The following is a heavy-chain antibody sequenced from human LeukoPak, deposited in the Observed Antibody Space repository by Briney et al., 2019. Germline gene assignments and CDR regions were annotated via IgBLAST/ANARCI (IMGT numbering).Heavy chain of an antibody. CDR1: GYTFTSYA. Sequence: ASVKVSCKASGYTFTSYAMHWVRQAPGQRLEWMGWINAGNGNTKYSEKFQGRVTITRDTSASTAYMELSSLRSEDTAVYYCATDWAAAGIRDFDYWGQGTLVTVSS. CDR2: INAGNGNT. V-gene: IGHV1-3*01. CDR3: ATDWAAAGIRDFDY. D-gene: IGHD6-13*01. J-gene: IGHJ4*02.